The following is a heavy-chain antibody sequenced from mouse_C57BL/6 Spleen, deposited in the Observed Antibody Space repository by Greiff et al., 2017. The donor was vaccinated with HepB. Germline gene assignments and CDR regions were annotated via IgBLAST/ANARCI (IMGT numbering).Heavy chain of an antibody. CDR1: GYTFTSYW. J-gene: IGHJ4*01. CDR3: ASVGYYAMDY. CDR2: IDPSDSET. V-gene: IGHV1-52*01. Sequence: QVQLKQPGAELVRPGSSVKLSCKASGYTFTSYWMHWVKQRPIQGLEWIGNIDPSDSETHYNQKFKDKATLTVDKSSSTAYMQLSSLTSEDSAVYYCASVGYYAMDYWGQGTSVTVSS.